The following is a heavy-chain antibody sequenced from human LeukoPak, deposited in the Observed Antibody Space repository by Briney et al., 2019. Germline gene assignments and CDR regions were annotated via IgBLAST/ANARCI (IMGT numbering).Heavy chain of an antibody. Sequence: PSETLSLTCAVYGGSFSGYYWSWIRQPPEKGLEWIGYIYFSGSTSYNPSLKSRVTISVDTSKNQFSLKLNSVTAADTAVYYCARHSIASAGYAFDIWGQGTMVTVSS. D-gene: IGHD2-15*01. CDR1: GGSFSGYY. CDR2: IYFSGST. J-gene: IGHJ3*02. V-gene: IGHV4-59*08. CDR3: ARHSIASAGYAFDI.